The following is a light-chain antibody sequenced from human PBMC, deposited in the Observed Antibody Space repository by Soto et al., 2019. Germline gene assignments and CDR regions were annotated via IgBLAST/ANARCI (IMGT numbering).Light chain of an antibody. J-gene: IGKJ5*01. CDR3: QQYNNWPPIT. CDR1: QSVRSS. V-gene: IGKV3-15*01. CDR2: DAS. Sequence: EIVMTQSPATLSVSPGERSTLSFMSSQSVRSSLAWYQQKPGQAPRLLIYDASTRATGVPARFSGSGSGTDFTLTISSLQSEDFAVYYCQQYNNWPPITFGQGTRLEIK.